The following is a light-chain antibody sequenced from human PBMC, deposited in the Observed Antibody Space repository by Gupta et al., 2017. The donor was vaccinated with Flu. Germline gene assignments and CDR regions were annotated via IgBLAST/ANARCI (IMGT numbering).Light chain of an antibody. CDR3: QQVYTFPRT. J-gene: IGKJ2*01. Sequence: GDRVTITCRASQGISGWLAWHQQKPGKAPKLLISDVSILQSGVPSRFSGTGSGTDFTLTISSLQPEDFATYYCQQVYTFPRTFGQGTKLEIK. CDR2: DVS. CDR1: QGISGW. V-gene: IGKV1-12*01.